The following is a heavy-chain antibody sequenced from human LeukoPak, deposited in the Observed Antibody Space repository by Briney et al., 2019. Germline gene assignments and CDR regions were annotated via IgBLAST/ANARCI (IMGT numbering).Heavy chain of an antibody. CDR2: ISWNSGSI. Sequence: GGSLRLSCAASGFTFDDYAMHWVRQAPGKGLEWVSGISWNSGSIGYADSVKGRFTISRDNAENSLYLQMNSLRAEDTSVYYCARGGSSWYPFDYWGQGTLVTVSS. J-gene: IGHJ4*02. CDR3: ARGGSSWYPFDY. V-gene: IGHV3-9*01. CDR1: GFTFDDYA. D-gene: IGHD6-13*01.